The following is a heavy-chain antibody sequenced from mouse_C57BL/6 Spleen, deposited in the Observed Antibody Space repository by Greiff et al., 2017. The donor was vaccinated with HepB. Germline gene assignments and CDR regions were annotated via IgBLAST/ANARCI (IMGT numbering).Heavy chain of an antibody. CDR3: ARKGYDCGAMDY. V-gene: IGHV1-61*01. D-gene: IGHD2-4*01. Sequence: VQLQQPGAELVRPGSSVKLSCKASGYTFTSYWMDWVKQRPGQGLEWIGNIYPSDSETHYNQKFKDKATLTVDKSSSTAYMQLSSLTSEDSAVYYCARKGYDCGAMDYWGQGTSVTVSS. CDR2: IYPSDSET. CDR1: GYTFTSYW. J-gene: IGHJ4*01.